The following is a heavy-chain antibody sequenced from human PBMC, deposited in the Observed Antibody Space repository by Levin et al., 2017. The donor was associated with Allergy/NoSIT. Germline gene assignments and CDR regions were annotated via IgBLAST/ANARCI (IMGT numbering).Heavy chain of an antibody. CDR2: IKQDGSEQ. J-gene: IGHJ4*02. CDR1: GFTFSSSS. D-gene: IGHD4-11*01. CDR3: ARGSYSPTY. Sequence: LSLTCAASGFTFSSSSMNWVRQAPGKGLEWVANIKQDGSEQYYVDSVKGRFTISRDNAKNSLYLQMNSLRAEDTAVYYCARGSYSPTYWGQGTLVTVSS. V-gene: IGHV3-7*01.